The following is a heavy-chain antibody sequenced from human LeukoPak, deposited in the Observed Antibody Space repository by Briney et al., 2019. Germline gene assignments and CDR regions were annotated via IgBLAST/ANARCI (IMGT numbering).Heavy chain of an antibody. V-gene: IGHV3-30-3*01. Sequence: GGSLRLSCAASGFTFSSYAMHWVRQAPGKGLEWVAVISYDGSNKYYADSVKGRFTISRDNSKNTLYLQMNSLRAEDTAVYYCLRDLNWSLDQWGQGTLVTVSS. CDR3: LRDLNWSLDQ. CDR2: ISYDGSNK. CDR1: GFTFSSYA. J-gene: IGHJ4*02. D-gene: IGHD1-20*01.